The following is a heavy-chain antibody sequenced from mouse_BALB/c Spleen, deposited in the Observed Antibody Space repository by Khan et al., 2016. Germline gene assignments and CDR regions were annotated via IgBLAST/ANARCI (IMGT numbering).Heavy chain of an antibody. Sequence: EVELVESGGDLVQPGGSRKLSCAASGFTFSSYGMHWVRQAPEKGLEWVAYISGDSNTIYYADTVKGRFTISRDNPRNTLVLQMTSLMSEDTAMYSCTTSYFYGYYFDYWGPGTTLTVSS. J-gene: IGHJ2*01. CDR1: GFTFSSYG. CDR3: TTSYFYGYYFDY. V-gene: IGHV5-17*02. D-gene: IGHD1-1*01. CDR2: ISGDSNTI.